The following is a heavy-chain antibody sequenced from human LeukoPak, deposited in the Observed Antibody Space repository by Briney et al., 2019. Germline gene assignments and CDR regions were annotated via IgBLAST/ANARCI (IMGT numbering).Heavy chain of an antibody. CDR1: GGSISSYY. CDR3: ARAVSGYYFDY. D-gene: IGHD6-19*01. Sequence: SETLSLTCTVSGGSISSYYWSWIRQPPGKGLQWIGYIYYTGSTTYNPSLKSRFTISVDTSKNHFSLNLTSVTAADTAVYYCARAVSGYYFDYWGQGTLVAVSS. V-gene: IGHV4-59*01. CDR2: IYYTGST. J-gene: IGHJ4*02.